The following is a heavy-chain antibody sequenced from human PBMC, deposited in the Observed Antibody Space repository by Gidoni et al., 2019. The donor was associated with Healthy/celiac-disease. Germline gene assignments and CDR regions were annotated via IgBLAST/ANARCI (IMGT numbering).Heavy chain of an antibody. CDR1: GFTFSSYA. Sequence: EVQLVESGGGLVQPGGSLRLSCAASGFTFSSYAMSWVRQAPGKGLEWVSAISGSGGSTYYADSVKGRFTISRDNSKNTLYLQMNSLRAEDTAVYYCAKLWIDLRPDIVLMVYAMGGWFDPWGQGTLVTVSS. CDR2: ISGSGGST. CDR3: AKLWIDLRPDIVLMVYAMGGWFDP. D-gene: IGHD2-8*01. J-gene: IGHJ5*02. V-gene: IGHV3-23*04.